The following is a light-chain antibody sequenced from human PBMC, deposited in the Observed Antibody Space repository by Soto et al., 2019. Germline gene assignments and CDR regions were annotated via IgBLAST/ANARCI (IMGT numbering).Light chain of an antibody. CDR1: QSISSSY. V-gene: IGKV3-20*01. CDR3: QQYASSPYT. Sequence: EIVLTQSPGTLSLSPGERATLSCRASQSISSSYLAWYQQKPGQAPRLLIYGASRRATGIPDRFNGRESGTDFTLTITTLEPEDSAVYFCQQYASSPYTFGQGTKVEIK. J-gene: IGKJ2*01. CDR2: GAS.